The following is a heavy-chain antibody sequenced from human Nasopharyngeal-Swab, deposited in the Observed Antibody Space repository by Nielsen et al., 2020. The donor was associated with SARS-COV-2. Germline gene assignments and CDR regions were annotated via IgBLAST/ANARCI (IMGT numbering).Heavy chain of an antibody. CDR2: ISYDGSDK. Sequence: GGSLTPSCAASGLTFSSYGMHWVRQAPGKGLEWVEVISYDGSDKYYTDSVKGRFTISRDNSKKTLYLQMNSLRADDTAVYYCARGSIAVAGTFHFDYWGQGTLVTVSS. CDR3: ARGSIAVAGTFHFDY. J-gene: IGHJ4*02. CDR1: GLTFSSYG. V-gene: IGHV3-30*03. D-gene: IGHD6-19*01.